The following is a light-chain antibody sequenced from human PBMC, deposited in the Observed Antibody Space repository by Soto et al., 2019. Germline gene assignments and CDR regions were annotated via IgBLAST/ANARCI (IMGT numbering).Light chain of an antibody. CDR2: GAS. V-gene: IGKV3-20*01. CDR1: QSVDSNY. J-gene: IGKJ5*01. Sequence: ENVLTQPPATLSLSTGEEATLSCRASQSVDSNYLAWYQQKPGQTPRLIIYGASGRADGIPHRFSGSGFGTDFTLTISKVEPEDFAVYYCQQYGTPRSVTFGQGTRLEIK. CDR3: QQYGTPRSVT.